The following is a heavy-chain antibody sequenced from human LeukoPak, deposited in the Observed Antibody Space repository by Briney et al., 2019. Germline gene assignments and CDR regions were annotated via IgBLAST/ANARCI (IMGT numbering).Heavy chain of an antibody. Sequence: GGSLRLSCAASGLTLSSYSMNWVRQAPGTGLEWVSSISSSSSYIYYADSVQGRFTISRDNAKTSLYLHMSSLRSEDTAVYYCARDTGIAVDGPFDYWVQGTLVTVRS. V-gene: IGHV3-21*01. J-gene: IGHJ4*02. CDR3: ARDTGIAVDGPFDY. CDR2: ISSSSSYI. CDR1: GLTLSSYS. D-gene: IGHD6-19*01.